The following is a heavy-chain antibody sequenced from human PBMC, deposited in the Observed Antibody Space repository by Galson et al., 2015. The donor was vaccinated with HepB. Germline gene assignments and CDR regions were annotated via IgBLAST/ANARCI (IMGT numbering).Heavy chain of an antibody. V-gene: IGHV1-69*13. CDR1: GGTFSSYA. CDR3: AREGCFGYCSSTHHYYGMDV. D-gene: IGHD2-2*01. CDR2: IIPIFGTA. Sequence: SVKVSCKASGGTFSSYAISWVRQAPGQGLEWMGGIIPIFGTANYAQKFQGRVTITADESTSTAYMELSSLRSEDTAVYYCAREGCFGYCSSTHHYYGMDVWGQGTTVTVSS. J-gene: IGHJ6*02.